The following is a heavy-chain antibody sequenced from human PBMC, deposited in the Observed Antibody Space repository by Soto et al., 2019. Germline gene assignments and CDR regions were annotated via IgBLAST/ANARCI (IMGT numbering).Heavy chain of an antibody. CDR3: ARRVMVSSRHDASDI. Sequence: SETLSLTCTVSGGSISSSSYYWGWIRQPPGKGLEWIGSIYYSGSTYYNPSLKSRVTISVDTSKNQFSLKLSSVTAADTAVYYCARRVMVSSRHDASDIWGQGTMVTVSS. J-gene: IGHJ3*02. D-gene: IGHD2-8*01. CDR1: GGSISSSSYY. CDR2: IYYSGST. V-gene: IGHV4-39*01.